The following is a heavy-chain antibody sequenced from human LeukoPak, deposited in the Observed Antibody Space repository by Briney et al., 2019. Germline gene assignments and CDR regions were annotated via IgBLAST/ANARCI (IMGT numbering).Heavy chain of an antibody. D-gene: IGHD3-10*01. Sequence: GASVKVSCKASGYTFTSYPMHWVRQAPGQRLEWMGWINAGNDDTKYSQKFQGRVTITRDTSASTVYMELSSLRSEDTAVYYCTRGLLWFGELSPPGYWGQGTLVTVSS. V-gene: IGHV1-3*01. CDR1: GYTFTSYP. CDR3: TRGLLWFGELSPPGY. CDR2: INAGNDDT. J-gene: IGHJ4*02.